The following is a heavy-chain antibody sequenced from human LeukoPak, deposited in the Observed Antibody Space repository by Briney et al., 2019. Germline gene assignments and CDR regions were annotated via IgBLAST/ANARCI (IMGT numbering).Heavy chain of an antibody. CDR1: GYTFTGYY. V-gene: IGHV1-46*01. CDR2: INPSGGST. Sequence: GASVKVSCKASGYTFTGYYMHWVRQAPGQGLEWMGIINPSGGSTSYAQKFQGRVTMTRDMSTSTVYMELSSLRSEDTAVYYCARDGSRVGASVYWGQGTLVTVSS. D-gene: IGHD1-26*01. J-gene: IGHJ4*02. CDR3: ARDGSRVGASVY.